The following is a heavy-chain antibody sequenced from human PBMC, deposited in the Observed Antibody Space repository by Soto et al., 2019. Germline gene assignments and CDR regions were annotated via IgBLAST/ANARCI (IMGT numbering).Heavy chain of an antibody. V-gene: IGHV1-18*04. CDR3: ARVAPDYVWGSYRLNWFDP. D-gene: IGHD3-16*02. CDR1: GYTFTSYG. J-gene: IGHJ5*02. CDR2: ISAYNGNT. Sequence: QVQLVQSGAEVKKPGASVKVSCKASGYTFTSYGISWVRQAPGQGLEWMGWISAYNGNTNYAQKLQGRVTMTTDTSTSTAYMELRSLRSDDTGVYYCARVAPDYVWGSYRLNWFDPWGQGTLVTVSS.